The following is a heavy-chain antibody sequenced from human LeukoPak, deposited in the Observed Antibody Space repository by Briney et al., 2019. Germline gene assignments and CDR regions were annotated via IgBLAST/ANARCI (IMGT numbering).Heavy chain of an antibody. V-gene: IGHV3-53*01. J-gene: IGHJ4*02. CDR1: GFTVSSNY. Sequence: GGSLRLSCAASGFTVSSNYMSWVRQAPGKGLEWVSVIYSGGSTYYADSVKGRFTISRDNSKNTLYLQMNSLRAEDTAVYYCASGPRGYSGYDPLYWGQGTLVTVSS. D-gene: IGHD5-12*01. CDR2: IYSGGST. CDR3: ASGPRGYSGYDPLY.